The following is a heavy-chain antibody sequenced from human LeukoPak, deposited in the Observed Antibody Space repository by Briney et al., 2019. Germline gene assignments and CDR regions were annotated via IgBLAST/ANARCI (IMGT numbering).Heavy chain of an antibody. CDR1: GGSISSYY. CDR2: IYYSGST. D-gene: IGHD5-24*01. V-gene: IGHV4-59*01. CDR3: ARGGLATTNFAY. J-gene: IGHJ4*02. Sequence: SETLSLTCTVSGGSISSYYWSWIRQPPGKGLEWIWYIYYSGSTTYNPSPKSRVTISVDTSQSQFSLKLSSVTAADTAVYYCARGGLATTNFAYWGQGTLVTVSS.